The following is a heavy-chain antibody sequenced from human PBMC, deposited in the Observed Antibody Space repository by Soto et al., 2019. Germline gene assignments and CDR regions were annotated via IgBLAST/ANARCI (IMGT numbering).Heavy chain of an antibody. CDR1: GFTFSTYW. Sequence: VESGGGLVQPGGSLRLSCTASGFTFSTYWMNWVRQTPGKGLEWVASIKQDGSVKHYVDFVKGRFTSSRDNAKKSLYLKMHNMRAHDIAVCYCVRSNGWNPEFWGRGTRVTVSS. CDR2: IKQDGSVK. J-gene: IGHJ2*01. V-gene: IGHV3-7*01. CDR3: VRSNGWNPEF. D-gene: IGHD6-19*01.